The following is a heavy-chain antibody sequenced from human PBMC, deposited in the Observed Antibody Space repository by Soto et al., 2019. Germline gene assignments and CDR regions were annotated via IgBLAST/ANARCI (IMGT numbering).Heavy chain of an antibody. Sequence: SLTCTVSGGSISSGGYYWSWIRQHPGKGLEWIGYTYYSGSTYYNPSLKSRVTISVDTSKNQFSLKLSSVTAADTAVYYCAITPTYYYDSSGSPPRFDYWGQGTLVTVSS. J-gene: IGHJ4*02. CDR2: TYYSGST. CDR3: AITPTYYYDSSGSPPRFDY. D-gene: IGHD3-22*01. CDR1: GGSISSGGYY. V-gene: IGHV4-31*03.